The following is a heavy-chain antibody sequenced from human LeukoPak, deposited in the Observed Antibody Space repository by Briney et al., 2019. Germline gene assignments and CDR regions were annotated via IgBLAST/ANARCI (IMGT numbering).Heavy chain of an antibody. CDR2: INQAGSEK. J-gene: IGHJ5*02. CDR1: GFIFSSYW. CDR3: ARVVVGVTNRFDP. V-gene: IGHV3-7*05. Sequence: PGGSLGLSCAASGFIFSSYWMSWVRQAPGKGLEWVANINQAGSEKYYVDSVKGRFTISRDNAKNSLFLQMDSLRAEDTAVYFCARVVVGVTNRFDPWGQGTLVIVSS. D-gene: IGHD2-15*01.